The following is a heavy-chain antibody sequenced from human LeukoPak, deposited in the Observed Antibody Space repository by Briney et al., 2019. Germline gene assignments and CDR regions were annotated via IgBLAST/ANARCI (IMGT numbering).Heavy chain of an antibody. V-gene: IGHV3-33*08. CDR2: IWYDGSNK. Sequence: PGGSLRLSCAASGFTFSSYEMNWVRQAPGKGLEWVAVIWYDGSNKYYADSVKGRFTISRDNSKNTLYLQMNSLRAEDTAVYYCARRYGDYVDYWGQGTLVTVSS. D-gene: IGHD4-17*01. CDR3: ARRYGDYVDY. CDR1: GFTFSSYE. J-gene: IGHJ4*02.